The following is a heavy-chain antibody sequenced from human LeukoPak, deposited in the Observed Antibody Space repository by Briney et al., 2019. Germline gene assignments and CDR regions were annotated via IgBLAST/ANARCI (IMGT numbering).Heavy chain of an antibody. CDR3: ARDSSGSYGY. Sequence: GASVKVSCKASGYTFTSYYIHWVRQAPGQGLEWMGWINPHNGDTNYEQMFQGRVTMTRDTSISTAYMELSRLRSDDTAVYYCARDSSGSYGYWGQGTLVTVSS. D-gene: IGHD1-26*01. CDR2: INPHNGDT. V-gene: IGHV1-2*02. CDR1: GYTFTSYY. J-gene: IGHJ4*02.